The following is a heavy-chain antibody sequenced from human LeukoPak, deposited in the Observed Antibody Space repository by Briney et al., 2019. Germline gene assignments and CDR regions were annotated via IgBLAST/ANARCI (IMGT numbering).Heavy chain of an antibody. Sequence: SETLSLTCTVSGDSISSSRYYWGWIRQPPGKGLEWIGSIYSSGSTYYNPSLKSRVTISVDTSKNQFSLKLSSVTAADTAVFYCARSEWLVRGGDDYWGQGTLVTVSS. D-gene: IGHD6-19*01. J-gene: IGHJ4*02. V-gene: IGHV4-39*01. CDR1: GDSISSSRYY. CDR2: IYSSGST. CDR3: ARSEWLVRGGDDY.